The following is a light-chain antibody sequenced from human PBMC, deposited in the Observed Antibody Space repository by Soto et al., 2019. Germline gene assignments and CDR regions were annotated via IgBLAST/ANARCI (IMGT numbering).Light chain of an antibody. V-gene: IGKV3-15*01. J-gene: IGKJ2*01. CDR1: QSVSSN. CDR2: GAS. CDR3: QQYNNWPPYT. Sequence: EIVMTQSPATLSVSPGARATLSCRASQSVSSNLAWYQQKPGQAPRLVIYGASTRATGIPARFSGSGSGTEFTLTFSSLQSVDFAVYYCQQYNNWPPYTFGQGTKLEIK.